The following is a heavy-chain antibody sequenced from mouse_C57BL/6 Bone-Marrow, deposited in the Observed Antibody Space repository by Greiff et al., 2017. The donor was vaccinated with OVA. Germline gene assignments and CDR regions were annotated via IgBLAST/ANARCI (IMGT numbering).Heavy chain of an antibody. CDR1: GYTFTDYE. J-gene: IGHJ3*01. D-gene: IGHD2-3*01. Sequence: QVQLQQSGAELVRPGASVTLSCKASGYTFTDYEMHWVKQTPVHGLEWIGAIDPETGGTAYNQKFKGKAILTADKSSSTAYMELRSLTSEDSAVYYCTRCDDGYYCFAYWGQGTLVTVSA. CDR3: TRCDDGYYCFAY. V-gene: IGHV1-15*01. CDR2: IDPETGGT.